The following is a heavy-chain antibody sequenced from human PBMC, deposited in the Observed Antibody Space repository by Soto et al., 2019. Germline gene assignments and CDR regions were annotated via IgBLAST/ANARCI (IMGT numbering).Heavy chain of an antibody. V-gene: IGHV2-70*01. J-gene: IGHJ3*02. CDR1: GGSISSGGYS. CDR2: IDWDDDK. CDR3: ARVSSSWFAFDI. Sequence: TLSLTCAVSGGSISSGGYSWSWIRQPPGKALEWLALIDWDDDKYYSTSLKTRLTISKDTSKNQVVLTMTNMDPVDTATYYCARVSSSWFAFDIWGQGTMVTVSS. D-gene: IGHD6-13*01.